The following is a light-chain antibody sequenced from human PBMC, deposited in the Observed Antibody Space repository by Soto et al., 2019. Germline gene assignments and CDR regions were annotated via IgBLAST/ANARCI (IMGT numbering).Light chain of an antibody. CDR1: SSNIGAGYD. CDR2: GNN. J-gene: IGLJ7*01. CDR3: QSYDGSLNGYTV. Sequence: QSVLTQPPSMSGAPGQRVTISCTGTSSNIGAGYDVHWYQQLPGTAPKLLIYGNNNRPSGVPDRFSGSKSGTSASLAITGLQAEDEADYYCQSYDGSLNGYTVFGGGTQLTVL. V-gene: IGLV1-40*01.